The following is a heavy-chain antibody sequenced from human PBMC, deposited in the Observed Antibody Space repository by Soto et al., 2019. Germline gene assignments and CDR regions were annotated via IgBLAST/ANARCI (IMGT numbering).Heavy chain of an antibody. CDR1: GFTFSTYA. Sequence: EVQLLKSGGGLVQPGGSLRLSCAASGFTFSTYAMIWIRQAPGKGLEWVSTITNSGAATYYADSVKGRNTISRDNCKNTMNLQMNAMRVEDTAIYYCANDRFRESNPAGAFDLWGQGTMVTVSS. CDR3: ANDRFRESNPAGAFDL. V-gene: IGHV3-23*01. J-gene: IGHJ3*01. CDR2: ITNSGAAT.